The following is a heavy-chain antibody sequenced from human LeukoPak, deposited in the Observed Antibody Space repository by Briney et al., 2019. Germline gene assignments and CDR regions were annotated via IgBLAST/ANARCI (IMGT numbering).Heavy chain of an antibody. CDR2: IYYSGST. V-gene: IGHV4-30-4*01. D-gene: IGHD6-13*01. CDR3: ARHGPIYSTTWYDY. J-gene: IGHJ4*02. Sequence: SETLSLTCTVSGGSISSGDYYWSWIRQPPGKGLEWIGYIYYSGSTYYNPSLKSRVTISVDTSKNQFSLKLSSVTAADTAMYYCARHGPIYSTTWYDYWGQGTLVTVSS. CDR1: GGSISSGDYY.